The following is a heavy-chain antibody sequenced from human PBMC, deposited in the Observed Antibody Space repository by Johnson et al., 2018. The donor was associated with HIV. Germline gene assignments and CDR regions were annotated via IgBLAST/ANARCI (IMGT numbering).Heavy chain of an antibody. CDR3: ARGPHHSSGTTLRGAFDI. D-gene: IGHD1-7*01. V-gene: IGHV3-20*04. CDR1: GFTFDDYG. Sequence: VHLVESGGGVVRPGGSLRLSCAASGFTFDDYGMSWVRQAPGKGLEWVSGINWNGGSTGYGDSVKGRFTISRDNAKNSLDLQMNSLRAEDTALYYCARGPHHSSGTTLRGAFDIWGQGTMVTVS. CDR2: INWNGGST. J-gene: IGHJ3*02.